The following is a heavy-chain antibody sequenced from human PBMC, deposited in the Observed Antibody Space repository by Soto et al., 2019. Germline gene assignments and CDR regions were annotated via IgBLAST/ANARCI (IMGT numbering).Heavy chain of an antibody. CDR1: GFTFSNYA. J-gene: IGHJ4*02. V-gene: IGHV3-23*01. CDR2: ITGSGGIT. Sequence: PGGSLRLSCAASGFTFSNYAMNWVRQAPGKGLESVSGITGSGGITYYADSVKGRFTISRDNSKNTLYLQMNSLRAEDTAVYYCASRSSGWYFDYWGQGTLVTVSS. D-gene: IGHD6-19*01. CDR3: ASRSSGWYFDY.